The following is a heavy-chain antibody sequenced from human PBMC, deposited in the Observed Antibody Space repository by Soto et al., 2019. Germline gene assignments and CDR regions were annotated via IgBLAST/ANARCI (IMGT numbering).Heavy chain of an antibody. J-gene: IGHJ5*02. CDR3: ATTLHWFDP. Sequence: ASVKVSCKASGYTFTGYYIHWVRQAPGQGLEWMGWISPNSGDTSYAQKFQDRVTMTRDTSISTAYMDLSRLRSDDTAVYYCATTLHWFDPWGQGTLVTVS. V-gene: IGHV1-2*02. CDR1: GYTFTGYY. CDR2: ISPNSGDT.